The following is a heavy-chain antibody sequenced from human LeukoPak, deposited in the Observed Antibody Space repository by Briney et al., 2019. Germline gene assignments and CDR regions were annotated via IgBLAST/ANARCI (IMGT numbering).Heavy chain of an antibody. CDR1: GGSISLYY. D-gene: IGHD3-22*01. V-gene: IGHV4-59*01. J-gene: IGHJ4*02. Sequence: SETLSLICTVSGGSISLYYWSWIRQPPGKELQWIGYIDYSGSTNYNPSLKSRGTISVDTSKNQFSLKLSSVTAADTAVYYCARSGYYDNYFEYWGQGSWVTVSS. CDR3: ARSGYYDNYFEY. CDR2: IDYSGST.